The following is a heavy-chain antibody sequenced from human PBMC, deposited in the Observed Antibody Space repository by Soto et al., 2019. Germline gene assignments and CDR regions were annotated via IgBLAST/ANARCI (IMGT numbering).Heavy chain of an antibody. V-gene: IGHV3-23*01. Sequence: GGSLRLSCAASGFTFSSYAMSWVRQAPGKGLEWVSAISGSGGSTYYADSVKGRFTISRDNSKNTLYLQMNSLRAEDTAVYYCAKPEYSGYQGLSYFDYWGQGTLVTVSS. CDR2: ISGSGGST. CDR1: GFTFSSYA. J-gene: IGHJ4*02. CDR3: AKPEYSGYQGLSYFDY. D-gene: IGHD5-12*01.